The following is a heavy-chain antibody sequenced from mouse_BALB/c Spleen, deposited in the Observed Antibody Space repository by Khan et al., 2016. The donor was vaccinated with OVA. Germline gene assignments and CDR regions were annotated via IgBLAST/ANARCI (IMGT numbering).Heavy chain of an antibody. Sequence: VQLKQSGGGLVKPGGSLKLSCAASGFTFSTYAMSWVRQTPEKRLEWVATISSDGDYTYYPDTVTGRFTISRDNAKNTLYLQMSSLRSEDTAMYYCARSPYGNFAYWGQGTLVTVSA. D-gene: IGHD2-1*01. V-gene: IGHV5-9-3*01. J-gene: IGHJ3*01. CDR1: GFTFSTYA. CDR3: ARSPYGNFAY. CDR2: ISSDGDYT.